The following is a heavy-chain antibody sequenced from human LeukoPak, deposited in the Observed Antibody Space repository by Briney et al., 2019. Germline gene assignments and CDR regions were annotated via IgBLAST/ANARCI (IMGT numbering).Heavy chain of an antibody. CDR3: AREETAMAKYYFDY. J-gene: IGHJ4*02. Sequence: GGSLRLSCAASGFTFSSYGMSWVRQAPGKGLEWVSAISGSGGSTYYADSVKGRFTISRDNAKNSLYLQMNSLRAEDTAVYYCAREETAMAKYYFDYWGQGTLVTVSS. V-gene: IGHV3-23*01. CDR1: GFTFSSYG. CDR2: ISGSGGST. D-gene: IGHD5-18*01.